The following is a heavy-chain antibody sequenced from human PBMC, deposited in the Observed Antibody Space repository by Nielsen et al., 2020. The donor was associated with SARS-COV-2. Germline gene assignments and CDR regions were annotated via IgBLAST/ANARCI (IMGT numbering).Heavy chain of an antibody. V-gene: IGHV3-48*03. D-gene: IGHD3-10*01. Sequence: GESLKISCAASGFTFSSYEMYWVRRPPGRGLEWVSYISTSGSTIYYADSLKGRFTISRDNSKNIVYLQMNSLRAEDTAVYYCAKDGAYYGVRGVVHFGYWGRGTLVTVSS. CDR2: ISTSGSTI. CDR3: AKDGAYYGVRGVVHFGY. CDR1: GFTFSSYE. J-gene: IGHJ4*02.